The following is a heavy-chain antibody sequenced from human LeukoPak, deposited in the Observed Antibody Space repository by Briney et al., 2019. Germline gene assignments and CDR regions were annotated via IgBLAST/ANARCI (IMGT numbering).Heavy chain of an antibody. CDR2: IYISGNT. Sequence: PSETLSVTCTVSGGSISSDYWSWIRQPPGNGLEWIGYIYISGNTNYNPSLKSRVTISIDTSKNQFSLRLTSVTAADTAVYYCARHHFFAPFDFWGLGTLVTVSS. V-gene: IGHV4-59*08. CDR3: ARHHFFAPFDF. D-gene: IGHD3-3*02. J-gene: IGHJ4*02. CDR1: GGSISSDY.